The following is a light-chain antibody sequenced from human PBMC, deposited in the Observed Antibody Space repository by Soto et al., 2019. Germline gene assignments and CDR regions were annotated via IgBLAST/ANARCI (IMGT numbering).Light chain of an antibody. CDR1: QSVSRK. CDR2: GAS. V-gene: IGKV3D-15*01. J-gene: IGKJ5*01. Sequence: ETVMTQSPATLSVSPGERATLSCRVSQSVSRKLAWYQQKPGQAPRLIXYGASTRATGIPARFSGSGSGTELTLSISSLQSEDSAVYYCQQYNNWPPITFGQGTRLEIK. CDR3: QQYNNWPPIT.